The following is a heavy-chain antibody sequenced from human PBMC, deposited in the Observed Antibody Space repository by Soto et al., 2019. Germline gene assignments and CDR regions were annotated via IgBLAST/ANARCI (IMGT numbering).Heavy chain of an antibody. Sequence: GPSVKVSCKDSGGTISSYAISWVRQDPGQGLEWMGGIIPIFGTANYAQKFQGRVTITADESTSTAYMELSSLRSEDTAVYYCAAYEDSSRQRTDYWGQGTLVTVSS. V-gene: IGHV1-69*01. D-gene: IGHD6-13*01. CDR2: IIPIFGTA. J-gene: IGHJ4*02. CDR3: AAYEDSSRQRTDY. CDR1: GGTISSYA.